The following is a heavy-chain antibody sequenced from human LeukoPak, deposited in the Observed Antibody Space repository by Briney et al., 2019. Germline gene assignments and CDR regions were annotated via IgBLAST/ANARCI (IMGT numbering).Heavy chain of an antibody. J-gene: IGHJ4*02. CDR1: GGSFSGYY. Sequence: PSETLSLTCAVYGGSFSGYYWSWIRQPPGKGLEWIGEINHSGSTNYNPSLKSRVTISVDTSKNQFSLELSSVTAADTAVYYCASVGAPEAAVDWGQGTLVTVSS. CDR2: INHSGST. V-gene: IGHV4-34*01. CDR3: ASVGAPEAAVD. D-gene: IGHD1-26*01.